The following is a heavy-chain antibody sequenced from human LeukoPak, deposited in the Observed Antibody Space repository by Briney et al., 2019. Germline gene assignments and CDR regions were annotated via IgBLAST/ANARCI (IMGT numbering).Heavy chain of an antibody. J-gene: IGHJ4*02. D-gene: IGHD2-15*01. CDR3: AKDSVVAATSYYFDY. CDR1: GFTFDDYA. CDR2: ISWNSGSI. Sequence: PGRSLRLSCAASGFTFDDYAMHWVRQAPGKGLEWVSGISWNSGSIGYADSVEGRFTISRDNAKNSLYLQMNSLRAEDTALYYCAKDSVVAATSYYFDYWGQGTLVTVSS. V-gene: IGHV3-9*01.